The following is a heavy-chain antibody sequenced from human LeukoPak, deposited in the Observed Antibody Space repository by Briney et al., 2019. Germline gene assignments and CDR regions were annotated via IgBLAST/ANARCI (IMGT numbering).Heavy chain of an antibody. J-gene: IGHJ4*02. CDR1: GFTFSSHY. CDR2: IKKDGSEK. CDR3: ARGAAATY. D-gene: IGHD6-13*01. V-gene: IGHV3-7*01. Sequence: GGSLRLSCAASGFTFSSHYMSWVRQAPGKGLEWVANIKKDGSEKYYVDSVKGRFTISRDNAKTSLYLQMNSLRAEDTAVYYCARGAAATYWGQGTLVTVSS.